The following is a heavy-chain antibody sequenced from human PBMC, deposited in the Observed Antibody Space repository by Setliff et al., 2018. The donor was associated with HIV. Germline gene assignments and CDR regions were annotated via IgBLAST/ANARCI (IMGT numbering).Heavy chain of an antibody. J-gene: IGHJ3*02. CDR1: GYSFARYG. CDR2: ISGFNGNT. D-gene: IGHD6-19*01. CDR3: ARVPYRSAWFSGGHDAFDI. V-gene: IGHV1-18*01. Sequence: ASVKVSCKASGYSFARYGLSWVRQAPGQGLEWMGWISGFNGNTENAQSFQDRVAMTPETATSTAYMEMRSLRSDDTAVYFCARVPYRSAWFSGGHDAFDIWGQGTMVTVSS.